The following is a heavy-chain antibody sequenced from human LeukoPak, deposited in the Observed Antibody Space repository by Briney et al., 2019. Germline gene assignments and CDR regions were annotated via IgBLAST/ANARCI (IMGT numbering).Heavy chain of an antibody. D-gene: IGHD3-3*01. Sequence: SETLSLTCPVSGGSISSSSYSWGWIRQPPGKGLEWIGSIYYSGSTYYNPSLKSRVTISVDTSKNQFSLKLSSVTAADTAVYCCARLAADTKTYNDFWSCYYTYYYYGMDVWGQGTTVTV. CDR1: GGSISSSSYS. V-gene: IGHV4-39*01. J-gene: IGHJ6*02. CDR3: ARLAADTKTYNDFWSCYYTYYYYGMDV. CDR2: IYYSGST.